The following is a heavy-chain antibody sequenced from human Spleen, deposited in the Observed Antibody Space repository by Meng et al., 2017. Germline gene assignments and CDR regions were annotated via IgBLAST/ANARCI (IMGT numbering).Heavy chain of an antibody. V-gene: IGHV4-31*03. D-gene: IGHD4-17*01. Sequence: QLQLQESGPGLVKPSQTLSLTCTVSGGSISSGDYYWSWLRQHPGEGLEWIGYIHSSGSTYYNPSLRRRVMVSLDTSENQFSLRLSSVTAADTAIYYCARRGGDYLEVYFDYWGQGSLVTVSS. CDR3: ARRGGDYLEVYFDY. CDR2: IHSSGST. CDR1: GGSISSGDYY. J-gene: IGHJ4*02.